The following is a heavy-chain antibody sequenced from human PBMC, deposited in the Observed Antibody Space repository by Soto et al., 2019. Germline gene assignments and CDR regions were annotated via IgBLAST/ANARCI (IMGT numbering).Heavy chain of an antibody. CDR2: IIPIFGTA. D-gene: IGHD2-2*01. CDR3: AGIVVPAATGHYYVMDV. J-gene: IGHJ6*02. V-gene: IGHV1-69*12. Sequence: QVQLVQSGAEVKKPGSSVKVSCKASGGTFSSYAISWVRQAPGQGLEWMGGIIPIFGTANYAQKFQGRVTITEDESTSTAYRELSSLRSEDTAVYYCAGIVVPAATGHYYVMDVWGQGTTVTVSS. CDR1: GGTFSSYA.